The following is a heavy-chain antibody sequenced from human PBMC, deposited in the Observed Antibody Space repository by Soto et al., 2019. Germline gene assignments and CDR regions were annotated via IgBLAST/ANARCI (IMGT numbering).Heavy chain of an antibody. CDR1: GDTFSIYT. Sequence: QVQLVQSGSAVKKPGSSVRVSCKTSGDTFSIYTISWVRQAPGQGLEWMGRVLPFLDITSYSQRFQGRVTITADRSTTTADMELTSLRSEDTAVYYCARDRDNSNWPNFDSWGQGTLVTVSS. V-gene: IGHV1-69*02. D-gene: IGHD6-13*01. J-gene: IGHJ4*02. CDR3: ARDRDNSNWPNFDS. CDR2: VLPFLDIT.